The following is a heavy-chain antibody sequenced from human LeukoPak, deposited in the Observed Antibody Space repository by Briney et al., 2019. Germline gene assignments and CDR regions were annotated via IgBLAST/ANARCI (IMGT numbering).Heavy chain of an antibody. D-gene: IGHD2-2*01. CDR2: IKSKTDGGTT. CDR3: TTVRVVVPAASYYYYGMDV. J-gene: IGHJ6*04. V-gene: IGHV3-15*01. CDR1: GFTFSNAW. Sequence: GGSLRLSCAASGFTFSNAWMSWVRQAPGKGLEWVGRIKSKTDGGTTDYAAPVKGRFTISRDDSKNTLYLQMNSLKTEDTAVYYCTTVRVVVPAASYYYYGMDVWGKGTTVTVSS.